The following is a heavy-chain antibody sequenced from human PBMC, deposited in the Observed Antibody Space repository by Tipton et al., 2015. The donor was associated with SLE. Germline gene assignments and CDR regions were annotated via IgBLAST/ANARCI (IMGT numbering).Heavy chain of an antibody. CDR1: GGSISGGDYY. V-gene: IGHV4-61*02. CDR3: ARETLGGNKVRGLTVKDYYYMDV. D-gene: IGHD3-10*01. CDR2: IYTTGRT. Sequence: LRLSCTVSGGSISGGDYYWSWIRQPAGKGLEWIGRIYTTGRTTYSPSLKSRLAISVDTSENQFSLRLTSETAADTAVYYCARETLGGNKVRGLTVKDYYYMDVWGKGTTVIVSS. J-gene: IGHJ6*03.